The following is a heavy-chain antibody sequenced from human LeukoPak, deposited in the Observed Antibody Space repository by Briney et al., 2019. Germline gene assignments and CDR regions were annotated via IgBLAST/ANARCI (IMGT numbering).Heavy chain of an antibody. CDR2: INPNSGRT. CDR1: GYTFTGYY. J-gene: IGHJ4*02. D-gene: IGHD4-11*01. CDR3: ARDGSMTTAFDY. V-gene: IGHV1-2*02. Sequence: GASVKVSCKASGYTFTGYYMHWVRQAPGQGLEWMGWINPNSGRTNYAQKFQGRVTMTRDTSISTAYMELSRLRSDDTAVYYCARDGSMTTAFDYWGQGTLVTVSS.